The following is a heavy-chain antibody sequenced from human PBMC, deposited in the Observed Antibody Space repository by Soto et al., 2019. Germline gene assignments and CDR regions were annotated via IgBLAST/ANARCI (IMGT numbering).Heavy chain of an antibody. CDR1: GFTFSSYA. J-gene: IGHJ4*02. Sequence: GGSLRLSCAASGFTFSSYAMSWVRQAPGKGLEWVSAISGSGGSTYYADSVKGRFTISRDNSKNTLYLQMNSLRAEDTAVYYCAKDREITMIVVVINAFDYGGQGTLVTVSS. CDR3: AKDREITMIVVVINAFDY. D-gene: IGHD3-22*01. V-gene: IGHV3-23*01. CDR2: ISGSGGST.